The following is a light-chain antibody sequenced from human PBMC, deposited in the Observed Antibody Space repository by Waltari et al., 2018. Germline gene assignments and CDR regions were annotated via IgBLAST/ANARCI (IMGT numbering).Light chain of an antibody. V-gene: IGLV3-1*01. CDR2: QDT. Sequence: QQKPCQSPLLVIYQDTKRPSGIPERFSGSKSGNAATLTVSGTQAMDEADYYCQALGTGAWVFGGGTKLTVL. CDR3: QALGTGAWV. J-gene: IGLJ3*02.